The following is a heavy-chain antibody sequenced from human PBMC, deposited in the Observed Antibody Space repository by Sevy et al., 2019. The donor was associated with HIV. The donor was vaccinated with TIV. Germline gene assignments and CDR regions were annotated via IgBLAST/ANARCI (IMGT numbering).Heavy chain of an antibody. V-gene: IGHV3-23*01. CDR1: GFTFSSYA. Sequence: GGSLRLSCAASGFTFSSYAMSWVRQAPGKGLEWVSAISGSGYLTYYTDSVKGRFTISRDNSKNTLYLQMNSLRAEDKAVIFWGEGGGGYYYDSSGLFDYWGQGTLVTVSS. CDR2: ISGSGYLT. J-gene: IGHJ4*02. CDR3: GEGGGGYYYDSSGLFDY. D-gene: IGHD3-22*01.